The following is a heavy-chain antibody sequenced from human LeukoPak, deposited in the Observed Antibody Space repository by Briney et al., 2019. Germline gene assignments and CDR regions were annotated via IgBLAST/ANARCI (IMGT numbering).Heavy chain of an antibody. D-gene: IGHD2-2*01. CDR1: GGSISSGGYS. Sequence: PSETLSLTCAVSGGSISSGGYSWSWIRQPPGKGLEWIGYIYYSGSTYYNPSLKSRVTISVDTSKNQFSLKLSSVTAADTAVYYCARGYRCSAAASCSNWFDPWGQGTLVTVSS. J-gene: IGHJ5*02. CDR2: IYYSGST. V-gene: IGHV4-30-4*07. CDR3: ARGYRCSAAASCSNWFDP.